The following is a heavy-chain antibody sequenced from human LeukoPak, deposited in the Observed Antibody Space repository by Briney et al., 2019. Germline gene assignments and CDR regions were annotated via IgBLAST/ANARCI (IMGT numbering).Heavy chain of an antibody. Sequence: SVKVSCKASGGTVSRYPISWVRQAPGQGLEWMGGIIPIFGTANYAQKFQGRVTITADESTSTAYMELSRLRSDDTAVYYCARGPLHVVVTSVDYWGQGTLVTVSS. CDR3: ARGPLHVVVTSVDY. CDR2: IIPIFGTA. J-gene: IGHJ4*02. CDR1: GGTVSRYP. V-gene: IGHV1-69*01. D-gene: IGHD3-22*01.